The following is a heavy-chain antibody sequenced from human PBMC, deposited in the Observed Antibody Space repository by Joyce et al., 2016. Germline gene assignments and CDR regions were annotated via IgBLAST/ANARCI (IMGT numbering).Heavy chain of an antibody. V-gene: IGHV1-8*01. Sequence: QVQLVQSGAEVKKPGASVTVSCTASGYTFTTYDINWVRQATGQGHEWMGLMNTSSGNTGYAQKFQGRGTMTRNTSINTADMELSSLRSEDTAVYYCARGRGFCTRTSCYTEGDWFDPWGQGTLVTVSS. CDR3: ARGRGFCTRTSCYTEGDWFDP. J-gene: IGHJ5*02. D-gene: IGHD2-2*02. CDR1: GYTFTTYD. CDR2: MNTSSGNT.